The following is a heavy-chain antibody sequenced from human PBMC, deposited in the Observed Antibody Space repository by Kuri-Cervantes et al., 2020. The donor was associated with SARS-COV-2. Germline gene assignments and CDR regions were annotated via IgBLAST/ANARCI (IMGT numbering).Heavy chain of an antibody. Sequence: GESLKISCAASGFTFSSYWMSWVRQAPGKGLEWVANIKQDGSEKYYVDSVKGRFTISRDNAKNSLYLQMNSLRAEGTAVYYCAKVPAAIPSYYYYYMDVWGKGTTVTVSS. CDR1: GFTFSSYW. CDR2: IKQDGSEK. D-gene: IGHD2-2*02. CDR3: AKVPAAIPSYYYYYMDV. J-gene: IGHJ6*03. V-gene: IGHV3-7*03.